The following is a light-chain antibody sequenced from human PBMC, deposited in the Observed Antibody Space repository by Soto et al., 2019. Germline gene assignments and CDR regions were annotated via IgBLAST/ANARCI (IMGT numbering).Light chain of an antibody. CDR2: FAS. CDR1: QTVSNN. J-gene: IGKJ4*01. Sequence: EIVMTQSPATLSVCPGEKATLSCRASQTVSNNLAWYQQKPGQAPRLLIYFASTRATGIPARFSGSGSGTEFTLTISSLQSEDFAVYYCQQYNQWPLTFGGGTKAE. CDR3: QQYNQWPLT. V-gene: IGKV3-15*01.